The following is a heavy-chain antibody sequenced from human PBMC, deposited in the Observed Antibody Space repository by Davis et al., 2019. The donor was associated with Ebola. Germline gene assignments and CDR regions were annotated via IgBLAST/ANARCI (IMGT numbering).Heavy chain of an antibody. J-gene: IGHJ4*02. D-gene: IGHD6-13*01. CDR1: GFTFSSYG. CDR3: ARELIAAAAFDY. Sequence: GESLKISCAASGFTFSSYGMHWVRQAPGKGLEWVAVISYDGSNKYYADSVKGRFTISRDNSKNTLYLQMNSLRAEDTAVYYCARELIAAAAFDYWGQGTLVTVSS. CDR2: ISYDGSNK. V-gene: IGHV3-30*03.